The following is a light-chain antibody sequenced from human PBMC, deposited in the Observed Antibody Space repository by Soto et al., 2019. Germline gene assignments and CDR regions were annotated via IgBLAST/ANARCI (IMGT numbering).Light chain of an antibody. CDR1: QSISAS. V-gene: IGKV1-5*03. CDR2: KAS. Sequence: DIQMTQSPSTLSASVGDRVTITCRASQSISASLAWYQQKPGKAPKPLIYKASSLETGVPSRFSGGGSGTEFTLTISSLQPDDFATYFCQHMATFGQGTKVEIK. J-gene: IGKJ1*01. CDR3: QHMAT.